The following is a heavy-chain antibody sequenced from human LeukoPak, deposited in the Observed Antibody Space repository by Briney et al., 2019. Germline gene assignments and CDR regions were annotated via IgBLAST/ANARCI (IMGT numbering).Heavy chain of an antibody. CDR3: ARGLAVAGDYYYYMDV. J-gene: IGHJ6*03. V-gene: IGHV1-8*03. CDR2: MNPNSGNT. Sequence: ASVKVSCKASGYTFTSYDINWVRQATGQGLEWMGWMNPNSGNTGYAQKFQGRVTITRNTSISTAYMELSSLRSEDTAVYYCARGLAVAGDYYYYMDVWGKGTTVTVSS. CDR1: GYTFTSYD. D-gene: IGHD6-19*01.